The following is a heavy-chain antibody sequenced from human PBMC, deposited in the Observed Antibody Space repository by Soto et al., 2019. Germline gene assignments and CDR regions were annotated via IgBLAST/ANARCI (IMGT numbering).Heavy chain of an antibody. D-gene: IGHD2-2*01. CDR1: GYTFTTYH. CDR2: IDPIGGNT. CDR3: VRGYCTSSASREGDFQH. V-gene: IGHV1-46*01. Sequence: QVQLVQSGAEVKEPGASVKISCKASGYTFTTYHIHWVRQAPGQGLNWMGMIDPIGGNTGYARKFQDRVAMTQKTSTGTPYIEVNSLRFEDTAMYFFVRGYCTSSASREGDFQHWGQGTLVTVSS. J-gene: IGHJ1*01.